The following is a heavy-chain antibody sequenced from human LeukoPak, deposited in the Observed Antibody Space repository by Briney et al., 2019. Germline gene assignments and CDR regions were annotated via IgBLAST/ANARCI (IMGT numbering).Heavy chain of an antibody. J-gene: IGHJ4*02. V-gene: IGHV3-74*01. D-gene: IGHD3-10*02. CDR3: TRDMSPAHY. CDR1: GFTISSYW. Sequence: PGGSLRLSCAASGFTISSYWMHWVRQAPGKGLVWVSRINGDGSSTTYADSVKGRFTISRDNAKNTLYLQMNSLRAEDTAVYYCTRDMSPAHYWGQGTRVTVSS. CDR2: INGDGSST.